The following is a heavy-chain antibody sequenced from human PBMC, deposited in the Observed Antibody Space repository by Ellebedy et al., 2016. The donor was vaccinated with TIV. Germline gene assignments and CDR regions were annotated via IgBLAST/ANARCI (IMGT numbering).Heavy chain of an antibody. CDR2: FDPEDGET. CDR1: GYTLTELS. Sequence: AASVKVSCKVSGYTLTELSMHWVRQAPGKGLEWMGGFDPEDGETIYAQKFQGRVTMTEDTSTDTAYMELSSLRSEDTAVYYCATFGGFLTGYFVDYWGQGTLVTVSS. V-gene: IGHV1-24*01. CDR3: ATFGGFLTGYFVDY. D-gene: IGHD3-9*01. J-gene: IGHJ4*02.